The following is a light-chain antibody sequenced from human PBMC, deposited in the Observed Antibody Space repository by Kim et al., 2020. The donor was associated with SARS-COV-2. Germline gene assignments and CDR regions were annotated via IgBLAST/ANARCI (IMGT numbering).Light chain of an antibody. Sequence: WSPGERATLSCRASQSVSNYLTLYQQKPGQPPRLLIYDTSNRVTGIPARFSGIGSGTDFTLTISSLEPEDFAVYYCQQRNNWPPTFGQGTRLEIK. V-gene: IGKV3-11*01. CDR1: QSVSNY. CDR2: DTS. CDR3: QQRNNWPPT. J-gene: IGKJ5*01.